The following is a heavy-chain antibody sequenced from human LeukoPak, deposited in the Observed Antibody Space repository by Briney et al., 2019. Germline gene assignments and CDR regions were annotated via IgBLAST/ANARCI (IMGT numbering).Heavy chain of an antibody. CDR3: ARLSSSWYQDWYFDL. CDR2: ISSSGST. V-gene: IGHV4-61*02. J-gene: IGHJ2*01. D-gene: IGHD6-13*01. Sequence: PSQTLSLTCTVSGDSISSGDYYWSWIRQPAGKGLEWIGRISSSGSTNYNPSLKSRVTISVDTSKKQFSLKLSSVTAADTAVYYCARLSSSWYQDWYFDLWGRGTLVTVSS. CDR1: GDSISSGDYY.